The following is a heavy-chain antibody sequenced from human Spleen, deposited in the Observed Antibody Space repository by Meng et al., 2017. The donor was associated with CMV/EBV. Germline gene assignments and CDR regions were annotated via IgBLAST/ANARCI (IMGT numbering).Heavy chain of an antibody. CDR1: GGSISSSSYY. CDR2: IYYSGST. J-gene: IGHJ4*02. CDR3: VRDQLYYFDY. V-gene: IGHV4-39*07. D-gene: IGHD1-1*01. Sequence: SETLSLTCTVSGGSISSSSYYWGWIRQPPGKGLEWIGSIYYSGSTYYNPSLKSRVTISVDTSKNQFSLKLSSVTAADTAVYFCVRDQLYYFDYWGQGTLVTVSS.